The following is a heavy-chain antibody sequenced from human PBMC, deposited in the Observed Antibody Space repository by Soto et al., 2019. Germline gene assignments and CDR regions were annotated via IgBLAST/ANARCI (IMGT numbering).Heavy chain of an antibody. J-gene: IGHJ2*01. D-gene: IGHD3-22*01. CDR2: ISSSSSTI. V-gene: IGHV3-48*01. CDR1: GFTFSSYS. CDR3: ARDAHYYDSSGYPPGWYFDL. Sequence: PGGSLRLSCAASGFTFSSYSMNWVRQAPGKGLEWVSYISSSSSTIYYADSVKGRFTISRDNAKNSLYLQMNSLRAEDTAVYYCARDAHYYDSSGYPPGWYFDLWGRGTLVTVSS.